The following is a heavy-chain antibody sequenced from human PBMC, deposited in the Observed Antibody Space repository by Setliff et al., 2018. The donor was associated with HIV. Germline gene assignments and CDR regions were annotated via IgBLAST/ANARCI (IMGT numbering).Heavy chain of an antibody. CDR2: IKQDGSDK. V-gene: IGHV3-7*03. CDR3: AKDRTSFNANWDAFDI. D-gene: IGHD1-1*01. J-gene: IGHJ3*02. CDR1: GFTVSSNY. Sequence: PGGSLRLSCAASGFTVSSNYMSWVRQAPGKGLEWVANIKQDGSDKQDADSVKGRFTIYRDNSKNKLYLQMNSLRAEDTAIYYCAKDRTSFNANWDAFDIWGQGTVVTVSS.